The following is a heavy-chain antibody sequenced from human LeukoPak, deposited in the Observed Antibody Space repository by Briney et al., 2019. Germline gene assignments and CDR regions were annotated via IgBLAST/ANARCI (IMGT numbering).Heavy chain of an antibody. V-gene: IGHV3-74*01. CDR2: INSDGSIT. J-gene: IGHJ6*02. CDR3: ARDAVDTANAV. Sequence: GGSLRLSCAASGFTFSSYAMSWVRQAPGKGLVWVSHINSDGSITSYADSVKGRFTISRDNAKNTLYLQMNSLRAEDTAVYYCARDAVDTANAVWGQGTTVTVSS. D-gene: IGHD5-18*01. CDR1: GFTFSSYA.